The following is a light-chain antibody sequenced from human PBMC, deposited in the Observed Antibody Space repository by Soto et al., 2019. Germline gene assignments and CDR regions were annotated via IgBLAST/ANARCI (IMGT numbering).Light chain of an antibody. Sequence: DIQMTQSPSSLSASVGDRVTITCQASQDISNYLNWYQQKPGKAPKLLIYDASNLETGVPSRFSGSGSGTDFTITISSLQPEDIATYYCQQYDNLPPPFGQGTKLEIK. CDR2: DAS. CDR1: QDISNY. V-gene: IGKV1-33*01. J-gene: IGKJ2*01. CDR3: QQYDNLPPP.